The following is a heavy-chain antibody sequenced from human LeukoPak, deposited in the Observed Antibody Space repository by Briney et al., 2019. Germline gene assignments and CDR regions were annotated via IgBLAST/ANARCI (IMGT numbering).Heavy chain of an antibody. CDR3: AKDAGSSSHKGYCFDY. Sequence: GGSLRLSCAASGFTFSSYTMSWVRQAPGKGLEWVSAISGSGGSTYYADSVKGRFTISRDNSKNTLYLQMNSLRAEDTAVYYCAKDAGSSSHKGYCFDYWGQGTLVIVSS. J-gene: IGHJ4*02. CDR1: GFTFSSYT. D-gene: IGHD6-6*01. CDR2: ISGSGGST. V-gene: IGHV3-23*01.